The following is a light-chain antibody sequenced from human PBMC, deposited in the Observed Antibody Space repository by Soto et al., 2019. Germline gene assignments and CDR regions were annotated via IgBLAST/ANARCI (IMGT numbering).Light chain of an antibody. J-gene: IGKJ1*01. V-gene: IGKV3-11*01. Sequence: EIVLKQSPATLSSSPGERATLSCRASQSVSTYLAWYQQKPGQAPRLLIYDASNRATGIPPMFSGSGSVTDFTLTISSLEPEDFAVYYCQQRSNTSTFGQGTMVEIK. CDR2: DAS. CDR1: QSVSTY. CDR3: QQRSNTST.